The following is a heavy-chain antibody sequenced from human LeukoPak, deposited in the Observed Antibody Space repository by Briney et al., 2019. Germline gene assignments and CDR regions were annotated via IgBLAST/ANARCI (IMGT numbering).Heavy chain of an antibody. CDR2: IYHSGST. J-gene: IGHJ4*02. CDR3: ASTGEGGNGSEEITDY. V-gene: IGHV4-38-2*02. Sequence: SETLSLTCTVSGYSISSGYYWGWIRQPPGKGLEWIGSIYHSGSTYYNPSLKSRVTISVDTSKNQFSLKLSSVTAADTAVYYCASTGEGGNGSEEITDYWGQGTLVTVSS. D-gene: IGHD3-10*01. CDR1: GYSISSGYY.